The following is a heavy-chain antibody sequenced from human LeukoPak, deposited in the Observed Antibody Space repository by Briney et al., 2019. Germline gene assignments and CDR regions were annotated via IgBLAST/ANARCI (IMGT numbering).Heavy chain of an antibody. Sequence: GGSLRLSCAASGFPLSTYSMNWVRQAPGKGLEWVSYISGSSSTIYYADSVKGRLTISRDDAKNSLYLQMNSLRDDDTAVYYCARGVWYFDYWGQGTLVTVSS. D-gene: IGHD3-16*01. CDR1: GFPLSTYS. CDR3: ARGVWYFDY. V-gene: IGHV3-48*02. J-gene: IGHJ4*02. CDR2: ISGSSSTI.